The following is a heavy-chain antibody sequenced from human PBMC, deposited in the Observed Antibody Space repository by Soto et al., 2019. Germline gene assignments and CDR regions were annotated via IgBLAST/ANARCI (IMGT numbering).Heavy chain of an antibody. CDR1: GGSISSYY. Sequence: PSETLSLTCTVSGGSISSYYWSWIRQPPGKGLEWIGYIYYSGSTNYNPSLKSRVTISVDTSKNQFSLRAEDTAVYYCARSTLCSSGGSCYIDHWGQGTLVTVSS. V-gene: IGHV4-59*12. D-gene: IGHD2-15*01. CDR2: IYYSGST. J-gene: IGHJ4*02. CDR3: ARSTLCSSGGSCYIDH.